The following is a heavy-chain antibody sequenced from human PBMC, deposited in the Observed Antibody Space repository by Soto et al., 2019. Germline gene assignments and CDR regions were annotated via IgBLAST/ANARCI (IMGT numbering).Heavy chain of an antibody. V-gene: IGHV6-1*01. D-gene: IGHD1-26*01. Sequence: QTLSLTFAITGDSVASNSSGWSCVSQSPSRGLEWLGRTYYRSKWYYEYAVSVRGRITINPDTSKNQYSLQLNSVTPEDTAVYFCARGEQYSGRIFDYWGQGTLVTVSS. CDR3: ARGEQYSGRIFDY. CDR1: GDSVASNSSG. J-gene: IGHJ4*01. CDR2: TYYRSKWYY.